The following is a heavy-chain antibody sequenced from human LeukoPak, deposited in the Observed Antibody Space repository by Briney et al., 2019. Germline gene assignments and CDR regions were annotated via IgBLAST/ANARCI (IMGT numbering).Heavy chain of an antibody. CDR3: ARGRGGARYFDY. V-gene: IGHV4-34*01. D-gene: IGHD1-26*01. Sequence: PSESLSLTCAVYGGSFSGYYWSWIRQPPGKGLEWIGEINHSGSTTYNPSLKSRVTISVDTSKNQFSLKLSSVTAADPAVYYCARGRGGARYFDYWGQRTLVTVSS. CDR1: GGSFSGYY. J-gene: IGHJ4*02. CDR2: INHSGST.